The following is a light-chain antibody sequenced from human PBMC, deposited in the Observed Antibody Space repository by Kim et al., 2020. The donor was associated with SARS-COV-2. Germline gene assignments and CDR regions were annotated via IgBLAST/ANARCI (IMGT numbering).Light chain of an antibody. V-gene: IGKV1-39*01. J-gene: IGKJ1*01. CDR1: QNINNY. CDR3: QQSNITPWV. Sequence: DIQMTQSPSSLSASVGDRVTITCRASQNINNYLDWYQQKPGKAPKVLIYAASILQSGVPSRFSGSGSGTDFTLTINTLQPDDIGTYYCQQSNITPWVFGQGTKVEI. CDR2: AAS.